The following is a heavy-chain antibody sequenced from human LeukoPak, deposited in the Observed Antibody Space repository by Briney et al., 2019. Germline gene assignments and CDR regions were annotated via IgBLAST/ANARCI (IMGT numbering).Heavy chain of an antibody. CDR1: GFTFSSYS. CDR2: ISSSSSYI. Sequence: PGGSLRLSCAASGFTFSSYSMNWVRQAPGKGLEWVSSISSSSSYIYYADSVKGRFTISRDNAKNSLYLQMNSLRAEDTAVYYCARDSLIVGATDGWGQGTLVTVSS. D-gene: IGHD1-26*01. J-gene: IGHJ4*02. V-gene: IGHV3-21*01. CDR3: ARDSLIVGATDG.